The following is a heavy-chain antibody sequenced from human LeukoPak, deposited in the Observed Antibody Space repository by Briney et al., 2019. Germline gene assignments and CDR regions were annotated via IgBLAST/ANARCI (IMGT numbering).Heavy chain of an antibody. V-gene: IGHV3-23*01. J-gene: IGHJ4*02. Sequence: GGSLRLSCAASGFRFSSYAMSWVRQAPGKGLEWVSAISGSGGSTYYADSVKGRFTISRDNSKNTLYLQMNSLRAEDTAVYHCAKGGPYSSSLLGGYWGQGTLVTVSS. CDR1: GFRFSSYA. CDR3: AKGGPYSSSLLGGY. CDR2: ISGSGGST. D-gene: IGHD6-6*01.